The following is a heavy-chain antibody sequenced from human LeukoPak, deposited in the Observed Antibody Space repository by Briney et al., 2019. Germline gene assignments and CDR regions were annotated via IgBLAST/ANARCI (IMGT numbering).Heavy chain of an antibody. D-gene: IGHD3-22*01. V-gene: IGHV4-34*01. CDR2: INHRGST. Sequence: PSETLSLTCGVYGGPFSNCYWTWIRQPPGKGLEWIGEINHRGSTNYNPSLKSRVTMSVDTSKNQFSLKLSSVTAADTAVYYCARVKEGYYYDSSGYFGPFYYFDYWGQGTLVTVSS. J-gene: IGHJ4*02. CDR3: ARVKEGYYYDSSGYFGPFYYFDY. CDR1: GGPFSNCY.